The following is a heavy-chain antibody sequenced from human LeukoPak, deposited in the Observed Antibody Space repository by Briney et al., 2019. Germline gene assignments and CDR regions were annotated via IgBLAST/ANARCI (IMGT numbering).Heavy chain of an antibody. V-gene: IGHV3-48*03. D-gene: IGHD6-13*01. CDR3: AIGLFEEQQPY. Sequence: GGSLRLSCAASGFTFSSYEMNWVRQAPGKGLEWVSYVSSSGTTIYYADSVKGRFTISRDNAKNSLYLQMNSLRAEDTAVYYCAIGLFEEQQPYWGQGTLVTVSS. J-gene: IGHJ4*02. CDR2: VSSSGTTI. CDR1: GFTFSSYE.